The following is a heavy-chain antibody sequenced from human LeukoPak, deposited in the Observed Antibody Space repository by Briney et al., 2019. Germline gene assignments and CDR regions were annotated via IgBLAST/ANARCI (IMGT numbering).Heavy chain of an antibody. J-gene: IGHJ6*03. CDR2: ISGSGGST. CDR1: GFTFSSYA. V-gene: IGHV3-23*01. CDR3: AKGRPGVAARTRTYYYYYYMDV. D-gene: IGHD6-6*01. Sequence: PGGSLRLSCAASGFTFSSYAMSWVRQAPGKGLEWVSAISGSGGSTYYADSVKGRFTISRDNSKNTLYLQMNSLRAEDTAVYYCAKGRPGVAARTRTYYYYYYMDVWGKGTTVTVSS.